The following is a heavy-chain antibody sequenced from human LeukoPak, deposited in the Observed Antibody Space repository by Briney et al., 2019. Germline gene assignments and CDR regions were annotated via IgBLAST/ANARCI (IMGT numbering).Heavy chain of an antibody. CDR2: IYSSGST. D-gene: IGHD3-22*01. Sequence: PSETLSLTCTVSGGSINSGTLSWSWIRQPAGKGLEWIGHIYSSGSTNYNPSLKSRVTMSLDMSKNQFSLNLRSVPAADTAVYYCARDRTFDRTFDYWGQGTLVTVSS. V-gene: IGHV4-61*09. CDR3: ARDRTFDRTFDY. J-gene: IGHJ4*02. CDR1: GGSINSGTLS.